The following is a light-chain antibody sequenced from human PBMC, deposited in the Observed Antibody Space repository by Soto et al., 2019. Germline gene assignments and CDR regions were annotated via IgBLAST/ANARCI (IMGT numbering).Light chain of an antibody. CDR1: NIGSKS. CDR2: YDS. CDR3: QVWDSSSDLL. J-gene: IGLJ1*01. Sequence: SYVLTQPPSVSVAPGKTARITCGGNNIGSKSVHWYQQKPGQAPVLVIYYDSDRPSGIPERFSGSNSGNTATLTISRVEAGDEADYYCQVWDSSSDLLFGTGTKVTVL. V-gene: IGLV3-21*04.